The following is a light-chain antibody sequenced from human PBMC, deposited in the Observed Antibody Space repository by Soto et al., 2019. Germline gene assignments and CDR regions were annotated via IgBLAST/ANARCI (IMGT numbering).Light chain of an antibody. J-gene: IGKJ1*01. V-gene: IGKV4-1*01. CDR1: QSLLYSFNNKNP. CDR2: WAS. Sequence: DIVMTQSPDSLAVSLGERATINCKSSQSLLYSFNNKNPLAWYQQKPGQPPKLLIYWASTRESGVPDRFSGSGSGTDFTFTIRRLQAEDVAIYYCQQYHTTPVTFGRGTKVEVK. CDR3: QQYHTTPVT.